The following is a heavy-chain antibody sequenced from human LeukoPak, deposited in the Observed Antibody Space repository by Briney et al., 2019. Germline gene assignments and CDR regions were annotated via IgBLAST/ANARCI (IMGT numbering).Heavy chain of an antibody. V-gene: IGHV1-3*01. J-gene: IGHJ5*02. CDR1: GYTFNYLA. CDR3: ARDGSGSQGVNWFDP. D-gene: IGHD3-10*01. Sequence: VASVRVSCKASGYTFNYLAMHWVRQAPGQRPEWMGCINVDNDDTRYSQKFQGRVTITSDTSASTVYMELSSLRFEDTAVYYCARDGSGSQGVNWFDPWGPGTQVTVSS. CDR2: INVDNDDT.